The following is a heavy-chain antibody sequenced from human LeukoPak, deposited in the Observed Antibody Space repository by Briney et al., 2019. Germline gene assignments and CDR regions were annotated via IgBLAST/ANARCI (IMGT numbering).Heavy chain of an antibody. V-gene: IGHV4-4*02. J-gene: IGHJ3*02. CDR3: ARVEGDIVVVPAAMGAFDI. CDR1: GGPIDSDNW. CDR2: GYNSGIA. Sequence: PSETLSLTCAVSGGPIDSDNWWGWVRQPPGKGLEWIGDGYNSGIANYNPSLKSRAAISVDKSKNHLSLKLSSVTAADTAVYYCARVEGDIVVVPAAMGAFDIWGQGTMVTVSS. D-gene: IGHD2-2*01.